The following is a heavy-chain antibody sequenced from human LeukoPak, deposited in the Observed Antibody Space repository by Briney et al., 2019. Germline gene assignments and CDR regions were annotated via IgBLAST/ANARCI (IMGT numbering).Heavy chain of an antibody. Sequence: SSETLSLTCTVSGGSISSYYWSWIRQPPGKGLEWIGYIYYSGSTNYNPSLKSRVTISVDTSKNQFSLKLSSVTAADTAVYYCARMPKYCSGGSCLGFDYWGLGTLVTVSS. CDR1: GGSISSYY. V-gene: IGHV4-59*01. CDR3: ARMPKYCSGGSCLGFDY. J-gene: IGHJ4*02. D-gene: IGHD2-15*01. CDR2: IYYSGST.